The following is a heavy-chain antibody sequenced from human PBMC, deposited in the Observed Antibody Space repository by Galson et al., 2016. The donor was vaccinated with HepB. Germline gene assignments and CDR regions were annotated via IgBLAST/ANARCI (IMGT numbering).Heavy chain of an antibody. D-gene: IGHD6-13*01. CDR1: GFTVSNNY. CDR2: IYSSGNT. Sequence: SLRLSCAASGFTVSNNYMRWVRQAPGKALEWVSLIYSSGNTHYADSVKGRFTISRDSSKNTVYLQMNILRVDDTAVYYCARGGGAAAAAWGQGTLVTVSS. CDR3: ARGGGAAAAA. J-gene: IGHJ5*02. V-gene: IGHV3-53*01.